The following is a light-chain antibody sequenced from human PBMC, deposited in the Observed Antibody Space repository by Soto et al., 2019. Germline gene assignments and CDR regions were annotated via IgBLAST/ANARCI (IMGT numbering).Light chain of an antibody. CDR2: DAS. Sequence: EIILTQSPGTLSLSPGDRATLTCRASQSVSSYLAWYQQKPGQAPRLLIYDASNRATGIPARFSGSGSGTELTLTISSLEPEDFAVYYCQQRSNWLTFGGGTKVDIK. V-gene: IGKV3-11*01. CDR3: QQRSNWLT. CDR1: QSVSSY. J-gene: IGKJ4*01.